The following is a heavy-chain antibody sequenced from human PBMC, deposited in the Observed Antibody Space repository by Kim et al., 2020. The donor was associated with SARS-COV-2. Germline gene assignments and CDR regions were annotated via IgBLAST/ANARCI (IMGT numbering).Heavy chain of an antibody. CDR3: ARVGADDAFDI. D-gene: IGHD3-16*01. V-gene: IGHV3-21*01. CDR1: GFTFSSYS. CDR2: ISSSSSYI. Sequence: GGSLRLSCAASGFTFSSYSMNWVRQAPGKGLEWVSSISSSSSYIYYADSVKGRFTISRDNAKNSLYLQMNSLRAEDTAVYYCARVGADDAFDIWGQGTMVTVSS. J-gene: IGHJ3*02.